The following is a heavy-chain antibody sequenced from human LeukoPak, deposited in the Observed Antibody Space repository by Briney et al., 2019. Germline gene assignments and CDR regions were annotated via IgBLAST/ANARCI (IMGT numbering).Heavy chain of an antibody. CDR3: ARDSGLYSSGWYDY. D-gene: IGHD6-19*01. Sequence: ASVKVSCKASGYTFTGYYMHWVRQAPGQGLEWMGWINPNSGGTNYAQKFQGWVTMTRDTSISTAYMELSRLRSDDTAVYYCARDSGLYSSGWYDYWGQGTLATVSS. J-gene: IGHJ4*02. CDR2: INPNSGGT. V-gene: IGHV1-2*04. CDR1: GYTFTGYY.